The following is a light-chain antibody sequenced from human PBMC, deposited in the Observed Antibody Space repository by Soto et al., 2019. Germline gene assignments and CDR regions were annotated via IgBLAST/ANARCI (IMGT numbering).Light chain of an antibody. CDR3: QQYGTSGT. CDR2: GAS. V-gene: IGKV3-20*01. Sequence: EIVLTQSPGTLSLSPGERATLSCRASQSVSNNYLAWYQQKPGQDPRLLIYGASNRTTGIQDRFSGSGSGTDFTLTIGRLEPEDFAVYYCQQYGTSGTFGQGTKVEIK. J-gene: IGKJ1*01. CDR1: QSVSNNY.